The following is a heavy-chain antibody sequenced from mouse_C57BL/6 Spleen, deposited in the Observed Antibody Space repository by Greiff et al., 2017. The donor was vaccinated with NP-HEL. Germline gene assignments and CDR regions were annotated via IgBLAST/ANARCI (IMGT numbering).Heavy chain of an antibody. J-gene: IGHJ2*01. V-gene: IGHV5-4*03. CDR3: ARALIYDGYSHYFDY. Sequence: EVKLVESGGGLVKPGGSLKLSCAASGFTFSSYAMSWVRQTPEKRLEWVATISDGGSYTYYPDNVKGRFTISRDNAKNNLYLQMSHLKSEDTAMYYCARALIYDGYSHYFDYWGQGTTLTVSS. CDR1: GFTFSSYA. CDR2: ISDGGSYT. D-gene: IGHD2-3*01.